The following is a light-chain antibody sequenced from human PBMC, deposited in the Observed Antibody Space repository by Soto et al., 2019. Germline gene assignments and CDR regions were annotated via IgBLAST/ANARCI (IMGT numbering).Light chain of an antibody. J-gene: IGKJ4*01. CDR1: RSISNN. CDR3: QPHNNWPVVT. Sequence: MVMTQSPATLSVSPGERVTLSCRASRSISNNLAWYQQKPGQAPRLLIYGASTRATGIPARFSGSGSATEFTLTINSLQSEDFAMYYCQPHNNWPVVTFGGGTRVEIK. V-gene: IGKV3-15*01. CDR2: GAS.